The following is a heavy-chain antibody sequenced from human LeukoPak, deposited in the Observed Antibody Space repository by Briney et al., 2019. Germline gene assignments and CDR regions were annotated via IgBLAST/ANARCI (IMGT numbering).Heavy chain of an antibody. CDR3: ATSGWYLLPGVY. CDR2: ICYRGST. Sequence: PSETLSLTCTVSGGSISSSGYYWGWIRQPPGKGLEWIGSICYRGSTYYNPSLESRVTISVDTSKNQFSLKLSSVTAADTAVYYCATSGWYLLPGVYWGQGTLVTVSS. V-gene: IGHV4-39*01. CDR1: GGSISSSGYY. J-gene: IGHJ4*02. D-gene: IGHD6-19*01.